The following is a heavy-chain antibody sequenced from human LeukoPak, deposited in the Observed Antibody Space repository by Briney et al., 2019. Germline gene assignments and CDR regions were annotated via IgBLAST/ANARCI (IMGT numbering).Heavy chain of an antibody. V-gene: IGHV4-4*07. Sequence: SETLSLTCTVSGGTISSYYRSWVRQPAGKGLEWIGRIYTSGSTNYNPSLKSRVTMSVDTSKNQFSLKLSSVTAADTAVYYCARGASYYDSSGYGDFDYWGQGTLVTVSS. J-gene: IGHJ4*02. CDR3: ARGASYYDSSGYGDFDY. CDR1: GGTISSYY. D-gene: IGHD3-22*01. CDR2: IYTSGST.